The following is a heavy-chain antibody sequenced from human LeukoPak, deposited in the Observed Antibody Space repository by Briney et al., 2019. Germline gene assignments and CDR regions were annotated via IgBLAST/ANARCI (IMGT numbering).Heavy chain of an antibody. CDR3: ARGNWNYFSNYYYYYMDV. CDR2: INPSGGST. CDR1: GYTFTSYY. J-gene: IGHJ6*03. D-gene: IGHD1-7*01. V-gene: IGHV1-46*01. Sequence: SSVKVSCKASGYTFTSYYMHWVRQPPGQGLEWMGIINPSGGSTSYAQKFQGRVTMTRDMSTSTVYMELSSLRSEDTAVYYCARGNWNYFSNYYYYYMDVWGKGTTVTVSS.